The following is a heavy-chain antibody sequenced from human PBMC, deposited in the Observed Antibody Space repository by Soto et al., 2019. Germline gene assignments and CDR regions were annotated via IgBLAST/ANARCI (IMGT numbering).Heavy chain of an antibody. Sequence: EVQLLESGGGLVQPGGSLRLSCAASGFTFSSYAMSWVRQAPGKGLEWVSSISESGGTTYYADSVKGRITISRDSSKNTMYLQMNSLRAEDTAIYYCARGSSTWPDWGQGTLVTVSS. CDR1: GFTFSSYA. V-gene: IGHV3-23*01. CDR3: ARGSSTWPD. D-gene: IGHD6-13*01. CDR2: ISESGGTT. J-gene: IGHJ4*02.